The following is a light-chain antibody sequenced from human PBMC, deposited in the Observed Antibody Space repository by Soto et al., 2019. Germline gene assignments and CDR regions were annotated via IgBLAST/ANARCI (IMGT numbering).Light chain of an antibody. CDR1: QSVSSR. CDR2: GAS. J-gene: IGKJ5*01. Sequence: EIVMTQSPATLSVSPGERATLSCRASQSVSSRLAWYQQKPGQAPRLLIYGASSRATGIPDRFSGTGSETDFTLTISRLEPEDFAVYYCQQYDNSPITFGQGTRLEIK. V-gene: IGKV3-20*01. CDR3: QQYDNSPIT.